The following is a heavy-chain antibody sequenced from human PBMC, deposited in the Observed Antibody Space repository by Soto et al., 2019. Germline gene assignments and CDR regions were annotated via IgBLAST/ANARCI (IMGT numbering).Heavy chain of an antibody. CDR1: GCTFTSYA. V-gene: IGHV1-3*01. D-gene: IGHD3-10*01. CDR2: INAGNGNT. CDR3: ARDGITMVRGVPPINWFDP. Sequence: ASVKVSCKASGCTFTSYAMHWVRQAPGQRLEWMGWINAGNGNTKYSQKFQGRVTITRDTSASTVYMELSSLRSEDTAVYYCARDGITMVRGVPPINWFDPWGQGTQVTVSS. J-gene: IGHJ5*02.